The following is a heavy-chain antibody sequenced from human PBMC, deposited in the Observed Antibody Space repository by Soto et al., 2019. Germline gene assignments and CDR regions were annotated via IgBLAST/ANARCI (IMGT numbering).Heavy chain of an antibody. CDR3: ARERPDGARLDP. CDR2: IYHSGST. D-gene: IGHD6-6*01. V-gene: IGHV4-30-4*01. J-gene: IGHJ5*02. CDR1: GGSISSGDYY. Sequence: QVQLQESGPGLVKPSQTLSLTCTVSGGSISSGDYYWSWIRQPPGKGLEWIGYIYHSGSTYYTPSLKGRVTISVDTSKNQFSLKLSSVTAADTAVYYCARERPDGARLDPWGQGTLVTVSS.